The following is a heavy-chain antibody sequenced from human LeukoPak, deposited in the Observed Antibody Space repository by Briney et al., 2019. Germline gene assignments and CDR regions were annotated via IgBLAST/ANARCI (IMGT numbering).Heavy chain of an antibody. J-gene: IGHJ6*02. D-gene: IGHD4-17*01. V-gene: IGHV4-30-2*01. CDR1: GGSISSGGYS. CDR3: ASGDDYGDYGMDV. Sequence: SETLSLTCAVSGGSISSGGYSWSWIRQPPGEGLEWIGYIYHSGSTYYNPSLKSRVTISVDRSKNQFSLKLSSVTAADTAVYYCASGDDYGDYGMDVWGQGTTVTVSS. CDR2: IYHSGST.